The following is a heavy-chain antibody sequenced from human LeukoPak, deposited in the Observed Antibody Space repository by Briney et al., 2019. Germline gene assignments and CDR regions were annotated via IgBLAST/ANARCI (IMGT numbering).Heavy chain of an antibody. D-gene: IGHD3-22*01. CDR2: IKHRGST. CDR3: ARDRRWEYYYDSSGYYSPRYYFDY. V-gene: IGHV4-34*01. Sequence: PSETLSLTCAVYGGSFSGYYWGWIRQPPGKGLEWIGGIKHRGSTNYNPSLKSRVTLSLDTSKNKFSLRLSAVTAADTAVYYCARDRRWEYYYDSSGYYSPRYYFDYWGQGTLVTVSS. CDR1: GGSFSGYY. J-gene: IGHJ4*02.